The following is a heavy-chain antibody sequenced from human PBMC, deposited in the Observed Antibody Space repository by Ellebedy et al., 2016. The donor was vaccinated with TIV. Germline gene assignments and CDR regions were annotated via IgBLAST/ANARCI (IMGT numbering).Heavy chain of an antibody. CDR2: ISYDGSNK. D-gene: IGHD6-13*01. Sequence: GESLKISCAASGFTFSSYAMHWVRQAPGKGLEWVAVISYDGSNKYYADSVKGRFTISRDNSKNTLYLQMNSLRAEDTAVYYCAREAAAETRTLDYWGQGTLVTVSS. CDR1: GFTFSSYA. J-gene: IGHJ4*02. V-gene: IGHV3-30-3*01. CDR3: AREAAAETRTLDY.